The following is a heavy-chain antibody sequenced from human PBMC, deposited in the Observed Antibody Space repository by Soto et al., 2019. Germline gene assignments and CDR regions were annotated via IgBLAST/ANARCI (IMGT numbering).Heavy chain of an antibody. D-gene: IGHD2-15*01. V-gene: IGHV3-23*01. Sequence: PGGSLRLSCAASGFTFSNCAMSWVRQAPGKGLEWVSAISGGGGSTYYADSVKGRFTISRDNSKNTLYLQMNSLRAEDTAVYYCAKQGSSWYAKGHYYYYYYMDVWGKGTTVTVSS. J-gene: IGHJ6*03. CDR3: AKQGSSWYAKGHYYYYYYMDV. CDR1: GFTFSNCA. CDR2: ISGGGGST.